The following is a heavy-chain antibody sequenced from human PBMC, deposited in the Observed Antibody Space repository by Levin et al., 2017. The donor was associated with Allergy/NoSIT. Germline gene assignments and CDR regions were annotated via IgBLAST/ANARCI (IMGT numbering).Heavy chain of an antibody. V-gene: IGHV4-39*01. CDR2: IYYTGST. CDR3: ARQVTDSSGWESSGGYYYMDV. Sequence: PGGSLRLSCTVSGGSITSRSFYWGWVRQPPGMGLEWIGSIYYTGSTYYNPSLKSRVTISTDTSKNHFSLRLSSVTAADTAVYYCARQVTDSSGWESSGGYYYMDVWGKGTTVTVSS. CDR1: GGSITSRSFY. D-gene: IGHD6-19*01. J-gene: IGHJ6*03.